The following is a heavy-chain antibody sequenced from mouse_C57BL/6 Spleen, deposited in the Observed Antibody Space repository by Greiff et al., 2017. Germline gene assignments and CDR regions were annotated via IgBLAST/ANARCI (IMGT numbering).Heavy chain of an antibody. CDR2: IDPSDSYT. Sequence: VKLQQPGAELVKPGASVKLSCKASGYTFTSYWMQWVKQRPGQGLEWIGEIDPSDSYTNYNQKFKGKATLTVDTSSSTAYMQLSSLTSEDSAVYYCARSTDYDAPTFAYWGQGTLVTVSA. D-gene: IGHD2-3*01. V-gene: IGHV1-50*01. J-gene: IGHJ3*01. CDR3: ARSTDYDAPTFAY. CDR1: GYTFTSYW.